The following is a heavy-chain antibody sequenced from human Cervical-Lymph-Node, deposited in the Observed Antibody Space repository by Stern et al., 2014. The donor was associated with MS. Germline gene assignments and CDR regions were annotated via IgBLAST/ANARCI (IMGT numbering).Heavy chain of an antibody. V-gene: IGHV3-23*04. CDR1: GVTFNNYA. CDR2: IFGTCGVT. CDR3: AKGTGNYWYFDF. D-gene: IGHD1-14*01. J-gene: IGHJ2*01. Sequence: VQLVESGGGLVQTGGSLRLSCAASGVTFNNYAMTWVRQAPGKGLEWVSSIFGTCGVTYYADSVKGRFTISRDSSRSTLSLQLTRVTAEDTAVYYCAKGTGNYWYFDFCGLGTLVTVSS.